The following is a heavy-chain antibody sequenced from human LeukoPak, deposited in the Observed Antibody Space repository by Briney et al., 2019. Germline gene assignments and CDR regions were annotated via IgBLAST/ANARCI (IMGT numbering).Heavy chain of an antibody. D-gene: IGHD6-25*01. CDR3: VRGGAARGRFEK. Sequence: PGGSLRLSCAASGFPFDVQTMSWVRQAPGKGLDWVASMKEDGIEIHYVDSVKGRFTIFRDNPKNSLYLQMNSLRAEDTAVYYCVRGGAARGRFEKWGQGTQVTVSS. J-gene: IGHJ4*02. CDR1: GFPFDVQT. V-gene: IGHV3-7*01. CDR2: MKEDGIEI.